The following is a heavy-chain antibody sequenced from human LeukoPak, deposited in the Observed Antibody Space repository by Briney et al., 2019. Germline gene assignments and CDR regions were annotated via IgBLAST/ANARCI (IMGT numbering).Heavy chain of an antibody. CDR2: IYYSGTTSGNT. Sequence: SETLSLTCTVSGGSVSSSYWSWIEQPPGKGLEWIGHIYYSGTTSGNTNYNPSLKSRVTISIDTAKNEFSLQVRSVTAADTAVYYCARGSGRYCYYGVDVWGQGTTVAVSS. CDR1: GGSVSSSY. CDR3: ARGSGRYCYYGVDV. J-gene: IGHJ6*02. V-gene: IGHV4-59*02. D-gene: IGHD7-27*01.